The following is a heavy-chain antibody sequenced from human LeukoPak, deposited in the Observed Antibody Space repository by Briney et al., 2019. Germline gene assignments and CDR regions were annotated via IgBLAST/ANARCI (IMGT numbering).Heavy chain of an antibody. D-gene: IGHD3-3*01. J-gene: IGHJ6*03. CDR1: GFTFSSYW. CDR3: ARDQEYYDFWSGYNYYMDV. V-gene: IGHV3-7*01. CDR2: IKQDGSEK. Sequence: PGGSLRLSCAASGFTFSSYWMSWVRQAPGKGLEWVANIKQDGSEKYYVDSVKGRFTISRDNAKNSLYLQMNSLRAEDTAVYYCARDQEYYDFWSGYNYYMDVWGKGTTVTVSS.